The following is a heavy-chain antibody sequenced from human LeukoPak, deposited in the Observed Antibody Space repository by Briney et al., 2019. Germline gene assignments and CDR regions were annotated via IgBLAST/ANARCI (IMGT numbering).Heavy chain of an antibody. CDR1: GFTFSSYS. D-gene: IGHD2-8*01. CDR2: ISSSSSYI. J-gene: IGHJ6*03. CDR3: ASTSYCTNGVCPRSWYYYYYMDV. V-gene: IGHV3-21*01. Sequence: GGSLRLSCAASGFTFSSYSMNWVRQAPGKGLEWVSSISSSSSYIYYAGSVKGRFTISRDNAKNSLYLQMNSLRAEDTAVYYCASTSYCTNGVCPRSWYYYYYMDVWGKGTTVTVSS.